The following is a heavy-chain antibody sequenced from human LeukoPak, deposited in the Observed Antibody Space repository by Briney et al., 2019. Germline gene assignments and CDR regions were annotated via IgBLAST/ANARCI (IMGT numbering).Heavy chain of an antibody. CDR1: GGTFSIYA. V-gene: IGHV1-8*02. J-gene: IGHJ3*02. CDR2: MNPNSGNT. CDR3: ARGGSKWLAYRAFDI. Sequence: ASVKVSCKASGGTFSIYAINWVRQATGQGLEWMGWMNPNSGNTGYAQKFQGRVTMTRNTSISTAYMELSSLRSEDTAVYYCARGGSKWLAYRAFDIWGQGTMVTVSS. D-gene: IGHD6-19*01.